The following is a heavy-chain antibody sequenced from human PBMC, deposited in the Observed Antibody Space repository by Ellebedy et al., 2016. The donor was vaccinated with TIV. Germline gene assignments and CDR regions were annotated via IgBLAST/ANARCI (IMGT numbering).Heavy chain of an antibody. CDR1: GYTFSNYD. CDR2: ISNTNGNI. D-gene: IGHD4-17*01. Sequence: AASVKVSCKASGYTFSNYDISWVRQAPRQGLEWIGWISNTNGNINFGQKVQGRLTMTTDTSTSTAYMELTNLTSDDTAVYYCARPHDYGDYHFDLWGQGTLVIVSS. CDR3: ARPHDYGDYHFDL. V-gene: IGHV1-18*04. J-gene: IGHJ4*02.